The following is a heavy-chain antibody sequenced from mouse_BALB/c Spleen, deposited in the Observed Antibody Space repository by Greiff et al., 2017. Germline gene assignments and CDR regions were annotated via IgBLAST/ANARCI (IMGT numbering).Heavy chain of an antibody. CDR1: GYTFTSYY. V-gene: IGHV1S81*02. CDR2: INPSNGGT. D-gene: IGHD2-14*01. CDR3: TRGGVRRAMDY. J-gene: IGHJ4*01. Sequence: QVQLQQPGAELVKPGASVKLSCKASGYTFTSYYMYWVKQRPGQGLEWIGGINPSNGGTNFNEKFKSKATLTVDKSSSTAYMQLSSLTSEDSAVYYCTRGGVRRAMDYWGQGTSVTVSS.